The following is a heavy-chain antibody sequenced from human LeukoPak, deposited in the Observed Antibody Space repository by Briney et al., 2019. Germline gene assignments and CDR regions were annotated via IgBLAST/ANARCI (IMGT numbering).Heavy chain of an antibody. CDR3: ARDPKMIYRIVGTTGYFDY. D-gene: IGHD1-26*01. CDR1: GFTFSSFW. J-gene: IGHJ4*02. CDR2: IKQDGSEK. V-gene: IGHV3-7*01. Sequence: VGSLRLSCAASGFTFSSFWMSWVRQAPGKGLEWVANIKQDGSEKYYVDSVKGRFTVSRDDAKNSLYLQMNSLRAEDTAVYYCARDPKMIYRIVGTTGYFDYWGQGTLVTVSS.